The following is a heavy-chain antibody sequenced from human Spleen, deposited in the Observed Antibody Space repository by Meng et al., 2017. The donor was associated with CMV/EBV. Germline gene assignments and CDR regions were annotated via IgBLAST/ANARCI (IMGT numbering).Heavy chain of an antibody. V-gene: IGHV3-9*01. J-gene: IGHJ4*02. D-gene: IGHD4-23*01. CDR1: GFTFDDYA. CDR3: AREGRPAVRADFDC. CDR2: ISWNSGSI. Sequence: GGSLRLSCAASGFTFDDYAMHWVRQAPGKGLEWVSGISWNSGSIGYADSVKGRFTISRDNARNSLYLQMNILRAEDTAVYYCAREGRPAVRADFDCWGQGSLVTVSS.